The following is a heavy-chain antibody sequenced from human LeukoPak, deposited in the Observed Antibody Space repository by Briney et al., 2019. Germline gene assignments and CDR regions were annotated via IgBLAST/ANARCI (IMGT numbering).Heavy chain of an antibody. V-gene: IGHV1-2*02. CDR2: INPNSGGT. CDR3: ARISLSSSWDNWFDP. CDR1: GYTFTDYY. D-gene: IGHD6-13*01. J-gene: IGHJ5*02. Sequence: ASVKVSCKASGYTFTDYYLHWVRQAPGQGLEWMGWINPNSGGTNYAQKFQGRVTTTRDTSISAVYMELSGLRSDDTAVYYCARISLSSSWDNWFDPWGQGTLVTVSS.